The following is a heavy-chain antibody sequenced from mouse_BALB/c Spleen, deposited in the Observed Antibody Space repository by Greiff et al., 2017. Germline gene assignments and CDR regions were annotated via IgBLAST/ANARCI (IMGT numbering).Heavy chain of an antibody. D-gene: IGHD6-1*01. Sequence: VQLQQPGAELVKPGASVKLSCKASGYTFTSYWMHWVKQRPGQGLEWIGEIDPSDSYTNYNQKFKGKATLTVDKSSSTAYMQLSSLTSEDSAVYYCARGSSGHRVYFDYWGQGTTLTVSS. CDR3: ARGSSGHRVYFDY. J-gene: IGHJ2*01. CDR2: IDPSDSYT. V-gene: IGHV1-69*02. CDR1: GYTFTSYW.